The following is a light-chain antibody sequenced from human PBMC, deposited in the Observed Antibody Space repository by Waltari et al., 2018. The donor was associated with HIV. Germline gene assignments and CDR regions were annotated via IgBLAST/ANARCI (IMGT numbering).Light chain of an antibody. V-gene: IGLV2-14*01. CDR1: SSDVGGYNY. CDR3: SSYTSSSTWV. J-gene: IGLJ3*02. Sequence: QSALTQPASVSGSPGQSITISCTGTSSDVGGYNYVSWYHQHPGKAPKLMFYDVSNRPSGVSKRFSGSKSGNTASLTISGLQAEDEADYYCSSYTSSSTWVFGGGTKLTVL. CDR2: DVS.